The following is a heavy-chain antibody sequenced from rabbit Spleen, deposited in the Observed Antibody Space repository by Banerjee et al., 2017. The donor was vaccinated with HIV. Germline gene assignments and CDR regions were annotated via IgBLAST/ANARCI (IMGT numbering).Heavy chain of an antibody. CDR3: ARDSGSSFSSYGMDL. V-gene: IGHV1S40*01. CDR1: GVSFSTNQY. CDR2: IEGGSSAFS. J-gene: IGHJ6*01. Sequence: QSLEESGGDLVKPGASLTLTCTASGVSFSTNQYMCWVCQAPGKGLEWIACIEGGSSAFSYFASWAKGRFTISKTSSTTVTLQLTSLTVADTATYFCARDSGSSFSSYGMDLWGPGTLVTVS. D-gene: IGHD8-1*01.